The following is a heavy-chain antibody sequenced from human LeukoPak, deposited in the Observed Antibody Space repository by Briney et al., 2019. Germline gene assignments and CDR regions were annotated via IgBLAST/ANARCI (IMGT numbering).Heavy chain of an antibody. V-gene: IGHV3-20*04. CDR2: INWNGGST. CDR1: GFTFDDYG. D-gene: IGHD5-24*01. Sequence: AGGSLRLSCAASGFTFDDYGMSWVRQAPGKGLEWVSGINWNGGSTGYADSVKGRFTISRDNANNSLYLQMNSLRAEDTAVYYCARVEWLHKIGFDYWGQGTLVTVSS. J-gene: IGHJ4*02. CDR3: ARVEWLHKIGFDY.